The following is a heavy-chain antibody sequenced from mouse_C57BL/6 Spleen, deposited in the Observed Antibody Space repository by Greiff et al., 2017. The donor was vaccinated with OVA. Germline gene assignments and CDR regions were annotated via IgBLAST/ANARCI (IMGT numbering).Heavy chain of an antibody. J-gene: IGHJ2*01. CDR3: ARQDYSYYFDY. CDR1: GFTFSSYT. V-gene: IGHV5-9*01. Sequence: EVQLVESGGGLVKPGGSLKLSCAASGFTFSSYTMSWVRQTPEKRLEWVATISGGGGNTYYPDSVKGRFTISRDNAKNTLYRQMSSLRSEDTALYYCARQDYSYYFDYGGQGTTLTVSS. CDR2: ISGGGGNT. D-gene: IGHD2-13*01.